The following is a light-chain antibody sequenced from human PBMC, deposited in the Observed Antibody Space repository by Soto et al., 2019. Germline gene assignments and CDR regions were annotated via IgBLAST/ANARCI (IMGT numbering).Light chain of an antibody. CDR3: QQYNNLPVT. CDR1: QSVTSN. V-gene: IGKV3-15*01. CDR2: GAS. J-gene: IGKJ4*01. Sequence: EIVMTQSPATVSVSPGERATLSCRASQSVTSNLAWYKHKPGQAPRLLIYGASTGATGIPARFSGSGSGPEFTLTINRRQSEDFAIYYCQQYNNLPVTFGGGTKGDI.